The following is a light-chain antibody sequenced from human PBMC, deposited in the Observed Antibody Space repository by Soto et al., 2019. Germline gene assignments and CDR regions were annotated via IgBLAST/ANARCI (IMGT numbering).Light chain of an antibody. CDR3: QTWGTGIVV. J-gene: IGLJ2*01. Sequence: QLMLTQSPSASASPGASVKLTCTLSSGHSSNDIAWHQQQPEKGPRYLMKLNNDGTHTKGDGIPDRFSGSSSGAERYLTISSLQAEDEADYFCQTWGTGIVVFGGGTKLTVL. CDR2: LNNDGTH. V-gene: IGLV4-69*01. CDR1: SGHSSND.